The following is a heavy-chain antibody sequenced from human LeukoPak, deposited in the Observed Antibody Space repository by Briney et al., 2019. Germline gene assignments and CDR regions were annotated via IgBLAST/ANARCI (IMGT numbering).Heavy chain of an antibody. V-gene: IGHV3-21*01. CDR2: ISSSSTYR. Sequence: GGSLRLSCAASGFTFSSYSMSWVRQAPGKGLEWVSSISSSSTYRYYAASVKGRFTISRDNAKNSLYLQMNSLRAEDTALYYCARGRYSGSYLLDYWGQGTLVTVSS. J-gene: IGHJ4*02. D-gene: IGHD1-26*01. CDR1: GFTFSSYS. CDR3: ARGRYSGSYLLDY.